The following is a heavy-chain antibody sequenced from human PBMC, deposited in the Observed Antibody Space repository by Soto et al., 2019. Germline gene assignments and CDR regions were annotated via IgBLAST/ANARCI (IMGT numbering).Heavy chain of an antibody. CDR1: GYTLTELS. V-gene: IGHV1-24*01. CDR2: FDPEDGET. CDR3: ATDVSGSFYFDY. Sequence: ASVKVSCKVSGYTLTELSMHWVRQAPGKGLEWMGGFDPEDGETIYAQKFQGRVTMTEDTSTDTAYMELSSLRSEDTAVYYCATDVSGSFYFDYWGQGTLVTVSS. D-gene: IGHD3-10*01. J-gene: IGHJ4*02.